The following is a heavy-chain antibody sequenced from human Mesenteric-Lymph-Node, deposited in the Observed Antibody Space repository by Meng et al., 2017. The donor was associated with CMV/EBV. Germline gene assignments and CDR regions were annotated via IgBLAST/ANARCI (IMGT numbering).Heavy chain of an antibody. CDR2: INSDGSGT. D-gene: IGHD1-1*01. V-gene: IGHV3-74*01. CDR1: GFTVSSNY. J-gene: IGHJ4*02. CDR3: ARGNAHAFDY. Sequence: GGSLRLSCAASGFTVSSNYMSWVRQAPGKGLMWVSRINSDGSGTTYADSVKGRFTISRDNAKNTLYLQMNSLRAEDTAVYYCARGNAHAFDYWGQGTLVTVSS.